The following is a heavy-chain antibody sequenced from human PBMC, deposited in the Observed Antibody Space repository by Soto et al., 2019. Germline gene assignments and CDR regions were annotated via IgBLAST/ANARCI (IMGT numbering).Heavy chain of an antibody. Sequence: SVKVSCKASGGTFSSYTISWVRQAPGQGLEWMGRIIPILGIANYAQKFQGRVTITADKSTSTAYMELSSLRSEDTAVYYCARDYDILTGYCDDMNAFDIWGQGTMVTVSS. V-gene: IGHV1-69*04. CDR1: GGTFSSYT. D-gene: IGHD3-9*01. J-gene: IGHJ3*02. CDR3: ARDYDILTGYCDDMNAFDI. CDR2: IIPILGIA.